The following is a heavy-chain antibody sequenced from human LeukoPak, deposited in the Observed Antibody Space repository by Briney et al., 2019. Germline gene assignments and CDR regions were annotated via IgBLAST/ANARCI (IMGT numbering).Heavy chain of an antibody. Sequence: GGSLRLSCAASGFTFSSYAMSLVRPAPGKGLEWVSANSSSGGSTYYADSVKGRFTISRDNSKNTLYLQMNSLRAEDTAVYYCAKSLSYYDILKSRDYFDYWGQGTLVTVSS. CDR2: NSSSGGST. CDR3: AKSLSYYDILKSRDYFDY. V-gene: IGHV3-23*01. CDR1: GFTFSSYA. D-gene: IGHD3-9*01. J-gene: IGHJ4*02.